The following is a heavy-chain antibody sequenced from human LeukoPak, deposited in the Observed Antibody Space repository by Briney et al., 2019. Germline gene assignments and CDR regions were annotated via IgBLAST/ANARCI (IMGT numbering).Heavy chain of an antibody. J-gene: IGHJ4*02. D-gene: IGHD3-22*01. CDR3: ARLSITMILVVITEYYFDY. CDR2: IYHNGNT. Sequence: SSETLSLTCAVSGYSISSGYYWGWIRQPPGKGLEWIGSIYHNGNTCYNPSLKSRVTISVDTSKNQFSLKLSSVTAADTAVYYCARLSITMILVVITEYYFDYWGQGTLVTVSS. V-gene: IGHV4-38-2*01. CDR1: GYSISSGYY.